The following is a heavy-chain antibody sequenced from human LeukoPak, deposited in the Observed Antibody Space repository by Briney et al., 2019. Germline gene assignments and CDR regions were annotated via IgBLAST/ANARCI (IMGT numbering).Heavy chain of an antibody. CDR2: ISGSAGST. Sequence: PGGSLRLSCAASGFTFNNYFMTWVRQAPGKGLGWVSTISGSAGSTYYADFVKGLFTISRDNSRNTLYLQMNSLRADDTAVYYCARYCSGASCYLGLDYWGQGTLVTVSS. CDR3: ARYCSGASCYLGLDY. J-gene: IGHJ4*02. CDR1: GFTFNNYF. V-gene: IGHV3-23*01. D-gene: IGHD2-2*01.